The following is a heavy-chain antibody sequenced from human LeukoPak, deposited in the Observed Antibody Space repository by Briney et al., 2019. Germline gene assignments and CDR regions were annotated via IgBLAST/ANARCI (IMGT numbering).Heavy chain of an antibody. V-gene: IGHV3-20*04. J-gene: IGHJ4*02. CDR2: INWNGGST. D-gene: IGHD2-2*01. CDR1: GFTFDDYG. Sequence: GGSLRLSCAASGFTFDDYGMSWVRQAPGKGLEWVSGINWNGGSTGYADSVKGRFTISRDNAKNSLYLQMNSLRAEDTAVYYCARTSRYCSSTSCFDYWGQGTLVTVSS. CDR3: ARTSRYCSSTSCFDY.